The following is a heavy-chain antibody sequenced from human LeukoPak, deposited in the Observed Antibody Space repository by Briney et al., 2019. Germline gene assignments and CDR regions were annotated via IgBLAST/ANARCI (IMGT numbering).Heavy chain of an antibody. D-gene: IGHD2-2*01. Sequence: GGSLRLSCAASGFTFRSYGMQWVRQAPGKGLEWVAVIWVNGINKYYTDSVRGRFTISRDNSKNTLYLQMNSLRAEDTAVYYCAKRGPSDYFYGMDVWGQGTTVTVSS. J-gene: IGHJ6*02. CDR3: AKRGPSDYFYGMDV. CDR2: IWVNGINK. V-gene: IGHV3-30*02. CDR1: GFTFRSYG.